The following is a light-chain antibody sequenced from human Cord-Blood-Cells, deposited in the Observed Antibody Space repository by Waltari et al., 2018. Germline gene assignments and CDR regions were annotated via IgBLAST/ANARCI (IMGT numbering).Light chain of an antibody. CDR3: SSYTSSSTVV. CDR1: SSDGGGYND. V-gene: IGLV2-14*01. CDR2: DVS. Sequence: QSALTQPASVSGSPGQSITISCTGTSSDGGGYNDVSWYQQHPGKAPKLMIYDVSNRPSGVSNRFSGSKSRNTASLTISGLQAEDEADYYCSSYTSSSTVVFGGGTKLTVL. J-gene: IGLJ2*01.